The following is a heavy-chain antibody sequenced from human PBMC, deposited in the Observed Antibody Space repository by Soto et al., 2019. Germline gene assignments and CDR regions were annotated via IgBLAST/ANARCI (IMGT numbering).Heavy chain of an antibody. D-gene: IGHD2-2*01. CDR2: IIPILGIA. V-gene: IGHV1-69*04. CDR3: ARDPPPHIVVLPAAMPDWFDP. J-gene: IGHJ5*02. CDR1: GGTFSSYT. Sequence: ASVKVSCKASGGTFSSYTISWVRQAPGQGLEWMGRIIPILGIANYAQKFQGRVTITADKSTSTAYMELSSLRSEDTAVYYCARDPPPHIVVLPAAMPDWFDPWGQGTLVTVSS.